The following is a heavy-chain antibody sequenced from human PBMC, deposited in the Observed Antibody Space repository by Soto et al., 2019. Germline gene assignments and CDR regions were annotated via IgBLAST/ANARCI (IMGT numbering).Heavy chain of an antibody. CDR2: INTGNGNT. D-gene: IGHD3-22*01. CDR3: ARPKDYDDCLDL. CDR1: GYTFTSYG. J-gene: IGHJ4*02. Sequence: ASGRVSSRASGYTFTSYGISWVRQAPGQGLEWMGCINTGNGNTNYLQKFQGRVTLTRDTSTNTAYMELSSLISEDTAVYYCARPKDYDDCLDLWGQGTLVTVSS. V-gene: IGHV1-18*01.